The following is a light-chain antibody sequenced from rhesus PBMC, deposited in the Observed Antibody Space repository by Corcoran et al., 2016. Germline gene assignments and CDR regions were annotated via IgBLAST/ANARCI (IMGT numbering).Light chain of an antibody. Sequence: EVVMTQSPATLSLSPGERATLSCRASQSVTSRLAWYQQKPGQAPRLLIYDASRRATVIPDRLIGSGSGTEFTLTISSREPEDVGLYYCQQHDDWPPLTFGGGTKVEIK. J-gene: IGKJ4*01. V-gene: IGKV3-42*01. CDR1: QSVTSR. CDR2: DAS. CDR3: QQHDDWPPLT.